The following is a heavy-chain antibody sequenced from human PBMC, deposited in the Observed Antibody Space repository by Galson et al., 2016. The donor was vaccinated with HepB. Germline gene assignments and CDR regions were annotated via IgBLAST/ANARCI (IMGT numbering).Heavy chain of an antibody. V-gene: IGHV3-9*01. CDR2: INWNSGTV. D-gene: IGHD2-2*01. Sequence: SLRLSCAASGFTFDDHAMHWVRHAPGKGLEWVAGINWNSGTVFYADSVKGRFTISRDNNKNSVYLQMDTLSVEDTAFYLCARDPYQWLSKYYFDYWGQGALVTVSS. CDR3: ARDPYQWLSKYYFDY. J-gene: IGHJ4*02. CDR1: GFTFDDHA.